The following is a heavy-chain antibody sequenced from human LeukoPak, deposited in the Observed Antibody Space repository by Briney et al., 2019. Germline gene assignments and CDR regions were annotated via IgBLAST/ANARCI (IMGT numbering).Heavy chain of an antibody. CDR3: ARDYAPLDMVRGLFLDY. J-gene: IGHJ4*02. CDR1: GGSINSYF. Sequence: SETLSLTCTVSGGSINSYFWSWIRQPAGKGLEWIGRIYTSGNINYNPSLKSRVTMSVDTSKNQFSLKLSSVTAADTAVYYCARDYAPLDMVRGLFLDYWGQGTLVTVSS. CDR2: IYTSGNI. D-gene: IGHD3-10*01. V-gene: IGHV4-4*07.